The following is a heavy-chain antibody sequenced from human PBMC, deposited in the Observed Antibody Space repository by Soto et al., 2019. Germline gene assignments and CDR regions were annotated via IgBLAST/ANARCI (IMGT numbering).Heavy chain of an antibody. V-gene: IGHV4-59*01. CDR3: ARNNSGYDSADYYGMDV. CDR1: GGSISSYY. D-gene: IGHD5-12*01. J-gene: IGHJ6*01. CDR2: IYYSGST. Sequence: PSETLSLTCTVSGGSISSYYWSWIRQPPGKGLEWIGYIYYSGSTNYNPSLKSRVTISVDTSKNQFSLKLSSVTAADTAVYYCARNNSGYDSADYYGMDVWGQGPTVTVSS.